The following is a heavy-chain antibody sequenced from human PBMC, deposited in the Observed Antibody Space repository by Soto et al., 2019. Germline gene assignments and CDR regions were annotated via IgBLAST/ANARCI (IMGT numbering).Heavy chain of an antibody. D-gene: IGHD3-16*01. CDR3: ARVGSGGGGDY. V-gene: IGHV3-30*03. CDR1: GFMFSNYA. Sequence: GGSLRLSCAASGFMFSNYAMYWVRQAPGKGPEWVAVISNDGSHEYYVDSVKGRFSSSRDSSKNTVYLQMNSLRPDDTAFYYCARVGSGGGGDYWGQGTLVTVSS. CDR2: ISNDGSHE. J-gene: IGHJ4*02.